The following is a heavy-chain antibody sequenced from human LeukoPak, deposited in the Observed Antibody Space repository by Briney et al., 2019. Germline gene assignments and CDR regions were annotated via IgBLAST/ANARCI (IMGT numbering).Heavy chain of an antibody. Sequence: SETLSLTCTVSGGSISGHFWSWIRQPPGKGLEWIGFVSYSGDTNYSPSFNGRVTISLDTSKSQFSPNLNSVTAADTAMYFCARGGASSRYFGYWGQGTLVTVSS. CDR3: ARGGASSRYFGY. V-gene: IGHV4-59*11. CDR2: VSYSGDT. D-gene: IGHD1-26*01. CDR1: GGSISGHF. J-gene: IGHJ4*02.